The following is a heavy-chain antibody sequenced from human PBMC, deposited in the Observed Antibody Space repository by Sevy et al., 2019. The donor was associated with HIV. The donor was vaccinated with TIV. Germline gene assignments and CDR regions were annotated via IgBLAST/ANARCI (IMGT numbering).Heavy chain of an antibody. D-gene: IGHD2-15*01. CDR3: ARHYCSGGSCYFDY. Sequence: GESLKISCKGSGYSSTSYWIGWVRQVPGEGLEWMGIMYPGDSDTRYSPSFQGQVTSSADKSISTAYLQWSSLKASDTAMYYCARHYCSGGSCYFDYWGQGTLVTVSS. CDR2: MYPGDSDT. CDR1: GYSSTSYW. V-gene: IGHV5-51*01. J-gene: IGHJ4*02.